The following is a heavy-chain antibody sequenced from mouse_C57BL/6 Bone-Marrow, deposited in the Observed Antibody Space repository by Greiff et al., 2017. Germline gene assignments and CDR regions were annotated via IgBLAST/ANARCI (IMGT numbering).Heavy chain of an antibody. CDR2: IDPSDSET. J-gene: IGHJ1*03. D-gene: IGHD1-1*01. V-gene: IGHV1-52*01. CDR1: GYTFTSYW. Sequence: VQLQQPGAELVRPGSSVKLSCKASGYTFTSYWMHWVKQRPIQGLEWIGNIDPSDSETHYNQKFKDKATLTVDKSSSTAYMQLSSLTSEDSAVYYCARVTTVVEPNWYFEVWGTGTTVTVSS. CDR3: ARVTTVVEPNWYFEV.